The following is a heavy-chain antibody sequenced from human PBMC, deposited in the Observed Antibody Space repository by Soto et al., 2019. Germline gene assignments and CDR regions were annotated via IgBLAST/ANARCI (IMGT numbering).Heavy chain of an antibody. CDR3: AKAQDYYFDSGTYNRFDP. CDR2: ISGSGGHI. D-gene: IGHD3-22*01. V-gene: IGHV3-23*01. Sequence: GGSLRLSCAASGFTFGNYAMSWVRQTPGKGLEWVSSISGSGGHIYYTGSVKGRFTISRDNSKNTLYLQMNNLRAGDTGDYYCAKAQDYYFDSGTYNRFDPWPHGTLVTV. J-gene: IGHJ5*02. CDR1: GFTFGNYA.